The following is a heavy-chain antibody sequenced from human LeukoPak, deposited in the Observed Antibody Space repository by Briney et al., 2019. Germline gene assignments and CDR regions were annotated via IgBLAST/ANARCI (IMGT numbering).Heavy chain of an antibody. Sequence: SVKVSCKASGGTFSSYAISWVRQAPGQGLEWMGGIIPIFGTANYAQKFQGRVTMTRDTSTSTVYMELSSLRSEDTAVYYCASESPYCGGDCYSGWFDPWGQGTLVTVSS. V-gene: IGHV1-69*05. D-gene: IGHD2-21*02. CDR3: ASESPYCGGDCYSGWFDP. J-gene: IGHJ5*02. CDR1: GGTFSSYA. CDR2: IIPIFGTA.